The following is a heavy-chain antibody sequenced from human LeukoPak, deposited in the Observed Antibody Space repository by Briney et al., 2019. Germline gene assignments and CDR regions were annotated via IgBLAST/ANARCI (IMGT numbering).Heavy chain of an antibody. J-gene: IGHJ4*02. CDR1: GFTFSNYA. V-gene: IGHV3-23*01. CDR3: AKGATGLRIVGDD. CDR2: ITGSGNDA. D-gene: IGHD2-15*01. Sequence: GGSLRLSCAASGFTFSNYAMTWVRQAPGKGLEWVSTITGSGNDAYYADSVKGRFTIPRDNSKNMLYLQMDSLRAEDTAVYYCAKGATGLRIVGDDWGQGTLVTVSS.